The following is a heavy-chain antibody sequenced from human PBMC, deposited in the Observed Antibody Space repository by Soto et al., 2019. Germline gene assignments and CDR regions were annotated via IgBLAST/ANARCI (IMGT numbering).Heavy chain of an antibody. Sequence: QVQLVESGGGVVQPGRSLRLSCAASGFTFSSYAMHWVRQAPGKGLELVAVISYDGSNKYYADSVKGRFTISRDNSKNTLYLQMNSLRAEDTAVDYCARDLRGYSSGWGLDGYYGMDVWGQGTTVTVSS. V-gene: IGHV3-30-3*01. J-gene: IGHJ6*02. D-gene: IGHD6-19*01. CDR3: ARDLRGYSSGWGLDGYYGMDV. CDR1: GFTFSSYA. CDR2: ISYDGSNK.